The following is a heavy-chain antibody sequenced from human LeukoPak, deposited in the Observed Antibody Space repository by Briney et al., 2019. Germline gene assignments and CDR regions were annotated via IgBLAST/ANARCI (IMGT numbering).Heavy chain of an antibody. J-gene: IGHJ4*02. Sequence: GGSLRVSCAASGFTFNSYAMSWVRQAPGKGLEWVSSISGSGGSTYYADSVKGRFTVSRDNSQNTLYLQMNSLRAEDTAVYYCASTYGDYDYWGQGTLVTVSS. CDR1: GFTFNSYA. CDR3: ASTYGDYDY. D-gene: IGHD4-17*01. V-gene: IGHV3-23*01. CDR2: ISGSGGST.